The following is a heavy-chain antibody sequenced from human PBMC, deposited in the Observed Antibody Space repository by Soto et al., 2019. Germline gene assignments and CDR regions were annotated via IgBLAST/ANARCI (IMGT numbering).Heavy chain of an antibody. J-gene: IGHJ2*01. CDR2: INPNSGGT. CDR1: GYTFTGYY. Sequence: ASVKVSCKASGYTFTGYYMHWVRQAPGQGLEWMGWINPNSGGTNYAQKFQGWVTMTRDTSISTAYMELSRLRSDDTAVYYCARSDRPGPGGRKNWYFDLWGRGTLVTVSS. CDR3: ARSDRPGPGGRKNWYFDL. V-gene: IGHV1-2*04. D-gene: IGHD3-16*01.